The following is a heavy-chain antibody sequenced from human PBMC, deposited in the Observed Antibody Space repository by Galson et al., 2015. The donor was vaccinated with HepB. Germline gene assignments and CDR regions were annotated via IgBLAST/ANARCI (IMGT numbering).Heavy chain of an antibody. V-gene: IGHV3-23*01. Sequence: SLRLSCAASGFSCDTYAMSWVRQAPGKGLEWVSSISGAGHNTYYADAVRGRFTISRDNSKNTVYLQMISLRDVDTAMYYCAKDPDFDFYSEKSTTFDYWGRGTLVTVSS. CDR3: AKDPDFDFYSEKSTTFDY. J-gene: IGHJ4*02. D-gene: IGHD3-3*01. CDR1: GFSCDTYA. CDR2: ISGAGHNT.